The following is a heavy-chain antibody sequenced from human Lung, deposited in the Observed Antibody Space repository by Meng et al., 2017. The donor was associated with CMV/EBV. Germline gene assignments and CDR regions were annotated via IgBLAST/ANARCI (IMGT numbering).Heavy chain of an antibody. CDR1: GGSISSSNW. CDR3: ASFPPPGKQWLVTDY. J-gene: IGHJ4*02. Sequence: QGAVEEAGPGRVKPSGTLSLTCAVSGGSISSSNWWSWVRQPPGKGLEWIGEIYHSGSTNYNPSLKSRVTISVDKSKNQFSLKLSSVTAADTAVYYCASFPPPGKQWLVTDYWGQGTLVTVSS. CDR2: IYHSGST. V-gene: IGHV4-4*02. D-gene: IGHD6-19*01.